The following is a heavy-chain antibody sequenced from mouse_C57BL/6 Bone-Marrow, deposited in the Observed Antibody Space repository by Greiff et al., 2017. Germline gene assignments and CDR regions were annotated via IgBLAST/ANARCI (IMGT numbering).Heavy chain of an antibody. Sequence: QVQLQQPGAELVRPGTSVQLSCKASGYTFTRYWMHWVKQRPGQGLEWIGVIDPSDSYTNYNQKFKGKATLTVDTSSSTSYMQLSSLTSEDSAVYYCARLGGLAYWGQGTLVTVSA. V-gene: IGHV1-59*01. CDR2: IDPSDSYT. J-gene: IGHJ3*01. CDR1: GYTFTRYW. CDR3: ARLGGLAY.